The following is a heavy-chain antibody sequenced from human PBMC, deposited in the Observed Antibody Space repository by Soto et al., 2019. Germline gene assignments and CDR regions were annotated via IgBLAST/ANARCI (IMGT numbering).Heavy chain of an antibody. J-gene: IGHJ4*02. CDR2: IYYSGST. CDR1: GGSISSYY. Sequence: SETLSLTCTVSGGSISSYYWSWIRQPPGKGLEWIGYIYYSGSTNYNPSLKSRVTISVDTSKNQFSLKLSSVTAADTAVYYCARVGPDLGMIDYWGQGTLVTVSS. D-gene: IGHD7-27*01. V-gene: IGHV4-59*01. CDR3: ARVGPDLGMIDY.